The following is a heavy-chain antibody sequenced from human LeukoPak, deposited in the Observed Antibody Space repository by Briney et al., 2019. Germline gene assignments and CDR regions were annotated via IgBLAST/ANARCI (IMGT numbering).Heavy chain of an antibody. J-gene: IGHJ4*02. CDR2: IFYSGST. CDR3: ARRGITYSRTFFDY. D-gene: IGHD6-13*01. V-gene: IGHV4-39*01. Sequence: SETLSLTCTVSGDSISGSSHFWVWIRQPPGKGLEWAGSIFYSGSTYYNPSLKSRVTISVDTSKNQFSLKVNSVTAADTALYFCARRGITYSRTFFDYWGQGTLVTVSS. CDR1: GDSISGSSHF.